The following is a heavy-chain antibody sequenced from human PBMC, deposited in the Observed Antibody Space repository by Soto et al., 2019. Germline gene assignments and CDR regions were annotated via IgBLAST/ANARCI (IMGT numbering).Heavy chain of an antibody. Sequence: QLQLQESGPGLVKPSETLSLTCTVSGGSISSSSYYWGWIRQPPGKGLEWIGSIYYSGNNYYTPSFKSRVTSAVDTSKKQYSLTMRSVPAADTAVYYWAVAGGRYCTGGSRPVDYWGQGTLVTVSS. D-gene: IGHD2-8*02. J-gene: IGHJ4*02. CDR1: GGSISSSSYY. CDR3: AVAGGRYCTGGSRPVDY. CDR2: IYYSGNN. V-gene: IGHV4-39*01.